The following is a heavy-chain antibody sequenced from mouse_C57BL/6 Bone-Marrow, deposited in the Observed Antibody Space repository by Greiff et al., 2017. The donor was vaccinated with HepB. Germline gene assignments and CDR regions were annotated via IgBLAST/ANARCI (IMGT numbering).Heavy chain of an antibody. D-gene: IGHD2-3*01. J-gene: IGHJ4*01. Sequence: VQLQQSGPVLVKPGASVKMSCKASGYTFTDYYVNWVKQSHGKSLEWIGVINPYNGGTSYNQKFKGKATLTVDKSSSTAYMELNSLTSEDSAVYYCARGWLLRRYAMDYWGQGTSVTVSS. CDR1: GYTFTDYY. V-gene: IGHV1-19*01. CDR2: INPYNGGT. CDR3: ARGWLLRRYAMDY.